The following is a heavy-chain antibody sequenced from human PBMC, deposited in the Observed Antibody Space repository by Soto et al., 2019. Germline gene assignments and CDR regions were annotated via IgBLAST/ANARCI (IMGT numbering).Heavy chain of an antibody. CDR3: ARARNLLTGYYKGGFYYFDF. Sequence: SETLSLTCSVSGGSISSGYWTWILHPPGKGLEWIGYIYLGGSINYNPSLKSRVIISVDTAKNQFSLSLSSVTAADTAVYYCARARNLLTGYYKGGFYYFDFWGEGILVTVSS. D-gene: IGHD3-9*01. V-gene: IGHV4-59*01. CDR2: IYLGGSI. CDR1: GGSISSGY. J-gene: IGHJ4*02.